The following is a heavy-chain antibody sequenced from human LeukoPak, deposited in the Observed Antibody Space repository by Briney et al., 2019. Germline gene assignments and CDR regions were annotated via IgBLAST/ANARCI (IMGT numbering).Heavy chain of an antibody. Sequence: SETLSLTCTVSGGSISSSSYYWGWIRQPPGKGLEWIGSIYYSGSTYYNPSLKSRVTISVDTSKNQFSLKLSSVTAADTAVYYCARARYYYDSSGYYPYYFDYWGQGTLVTVSS. V-gene: IGHV4-39*07. J-gene: IGHJ4*02. CDR2: IYYSGST. CDR3: ARARYYYDSSGYYPYYFDY. D-gene: IGHD3-22*01. CDR1: GGSISSSSYY.